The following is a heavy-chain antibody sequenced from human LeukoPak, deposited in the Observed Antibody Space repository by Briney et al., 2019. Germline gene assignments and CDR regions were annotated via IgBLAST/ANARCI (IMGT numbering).Heavy chain of an antibody. CDR3: ARRSSSSGSGFDY. D-gene: IGHD6-6*01. J-gene: IGHJ4*02. CDR2: IYHSGST. Sequence: SETLSLTCAVSGGSISSSGYSWSWIRQPPGKGLEWIGYIYHSGSTYYNPSLKSRVTISVDRSKNQFSLKLSSVTAADTAVYYCARRSSSSGSGFDYWGQGTLVTVSS. V-gene: IGHV4-30-2*01. CDR1: GGSISSSGYS.